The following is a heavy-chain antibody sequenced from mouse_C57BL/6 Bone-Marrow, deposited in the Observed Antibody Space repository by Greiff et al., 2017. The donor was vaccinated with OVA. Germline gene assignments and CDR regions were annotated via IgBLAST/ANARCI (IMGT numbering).Heavy chain of an antibody. CDR2: IDPEDGDT. CDR3: ARGAITTVVAPFDY. V-gene: IGHV14-2*01. J-gene: IGHJ2*01. CDR1: GFNIKDYY. D-gene: IGHD1-1*01. Sequence: EVQLQQSGAELVKPGASVKLSCTASGFNIKDYYMHWVKQRTEQGLEWIGSIDPEDGDTKYASKFQGKATITADTSSNTAYLQLSSLTSEDTAVYYCARGAITTVVAPFDYWGQGTTLTVSS.